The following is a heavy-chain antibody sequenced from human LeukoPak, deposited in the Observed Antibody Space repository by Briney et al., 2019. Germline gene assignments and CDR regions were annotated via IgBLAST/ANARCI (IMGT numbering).Heavy chain of an antibody. Sequence: SETLSLTCTVSGGSISSSNYYWGWIRQPPGKGLEWIGSIHYSGSTYYNPSLKSRVTISVDTSKNQFSLKLISVTAADTAVYYCARGDILWYYFDYWGQGTLVTVSS. CDR2: IHYSGST. J-gene: IGHJ4*02. V-gene: IGHV4-39*07. CDR1: GGSISSSNYY. CDR3: ARGDILWYYFDY. D-gene: IGHD2-21*01.